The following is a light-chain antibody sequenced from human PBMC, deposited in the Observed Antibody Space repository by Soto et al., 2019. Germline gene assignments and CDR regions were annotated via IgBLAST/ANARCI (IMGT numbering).Light chain of an antibody. CDR1: QSVSSN. Sequence: EIVLTQSPGTLSLSPGERATLSCRSSQSVSSNLAWYQQKPGQAPRLLIYGASTRATGIPARFSGSGSGTEFTLTISSLQSEDFAVYYCRQYNHWPPITFGQGTRLEIK. V-gene: IGKV3-15*01. CDR2: GAS. J-gene: IGKJ5*01. CDR3: RQYNHWPPIT.